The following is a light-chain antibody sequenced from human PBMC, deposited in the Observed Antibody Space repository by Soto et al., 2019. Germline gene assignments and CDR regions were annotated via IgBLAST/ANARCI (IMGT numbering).Light chain of an antibody. V-gene: IGKV1-5*03. J-gene: IGKJ2*01. Sequence: DIPMTQSPSTLSASVGDRVTITCRASQSISSWLAWYQQKPGQAPKLLIYKACILKSGVPSRFSGSGSGTEFTLTISILQPDDFANYYCQQYNSYPYTFGQGTKLEIK. CDR2: KAC. CDR1: QSISSW. CDR3: QQYNSYPYT.